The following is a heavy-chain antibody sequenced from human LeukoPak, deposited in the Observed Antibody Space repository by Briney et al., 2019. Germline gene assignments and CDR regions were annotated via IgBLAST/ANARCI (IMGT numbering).Heavy chain of an antibody. Sequence: GESLRLSCAASGFTFSTYWMTWVRQAPGKGLEWVANMNQDGSQKFYVDSVKGRFTTSRDNAKNSVYLQMNNLRAEDTALYYCARDNDRKDDSWGQGTLVTVSS. CDR2: MNQDGSQK. J-gene: IGHJ4*02. CDR1: GFTFSTYW. D-gene: IGHD2-8*01. CDR3: ARDNDRKDDS. V-gene: IGHV3-7*01.